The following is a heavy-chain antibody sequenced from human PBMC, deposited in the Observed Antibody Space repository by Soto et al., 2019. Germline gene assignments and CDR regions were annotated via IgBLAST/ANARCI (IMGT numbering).Heavy chain of an antibody. Sequence: PGGSLRLSCSPSGFTFSSYAMHWVRQAPGKGLEYVSSISTNGGSTHYADSVKGRFTISRDNSKNTQYLQMSSLRADDTAVYYCVKGEYYYDSSGYYPFDYWGQRTPVTVSS. CDR2: ISTNGGST. D-gene: IGHD3-22*01. CDR3: VKGEYYYDSSGYYPFDY. CDR1: GFTFSSYA. V-gene: IGHV3-64D*06. J-gene: IGHJ4*02.